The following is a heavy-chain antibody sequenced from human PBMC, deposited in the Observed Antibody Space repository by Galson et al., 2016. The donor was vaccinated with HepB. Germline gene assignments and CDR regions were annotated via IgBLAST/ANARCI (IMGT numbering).Heavy chain of an antibody. J-gene: IGHJ4*02. Sequence: SLRLSCAGSGFLFRGYGMHWVRQAPGKGLEWVAADCRDGRRKFYSDSVRGRFTISRDNSNNLLFLQMDSLRPDDTAVYYCAKRHEFCPPVGCSVYYWGQGTLVSVSS. CDR2: DCRDGRRK. D-gene: IGHD3-10*02. CDR1: GFLFRGYG. CDR3: AKRHEFCPPVGCSVYY. V-gene: IGHV3-30*18.